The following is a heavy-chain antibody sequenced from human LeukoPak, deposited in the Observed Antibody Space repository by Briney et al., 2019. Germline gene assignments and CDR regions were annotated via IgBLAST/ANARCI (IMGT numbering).Heavy chain of an antibody. D-gene: IGHD6-13*01. CDR1: GFTFSDHY. CDR3: VRGAAGSFDY. Sequence: GGSLRLSCAASGFTFSDHYMDWVRQAPGKGLEWVGRTRDKANSYTTEYAASVKGRFTISRDDSKNSLYLQMNSLKTEDTAVYYCVRGAAGSFDYWAREPWSPSPQ. J-gene: IGHJ4*02. V-gene: IGHV3-72*01. CDR2: TRDKANSYTT.